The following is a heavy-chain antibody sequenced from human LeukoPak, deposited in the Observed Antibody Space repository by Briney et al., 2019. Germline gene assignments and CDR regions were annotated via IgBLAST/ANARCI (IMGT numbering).Heavy chain of an antibody. J-gene: IGHJ6*03. CDR1: GGSMTTRNYY. CDR2: KYYSGST. D-gene: IGHD6-19*01. V-gene: IGHV4-39*07. Sequence: PSEALSLTCAVSGGSMTTRNYYWGWIRQPPGKGLEWIGHKYYSGSTYYNPSLKSRVSISVDTTIYQFSLNLSSVTAADTAVYYCARVHSSGWYGGDYYMDVWGKGTTVTVSS. CDR3: ARVHSSGWYGGDYYMDV.